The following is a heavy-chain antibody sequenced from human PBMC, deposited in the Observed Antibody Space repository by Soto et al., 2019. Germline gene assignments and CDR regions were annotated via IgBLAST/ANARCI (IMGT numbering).Heavy chain of an antibody. CDR3: AVRGYYLNWFDP. V-gene: IGHV2-5*02. Sequence: QITLKESGPPLVKPTQTLTLTCTFSGFSLSTSGVGVGWIRQPPGKALEWLALIYWDDDKRYSPSLKSRLTITKDTSKNQVVLTMTNMDPVDTATYYCAVRGYYLNWFDPWGQGTLVTVSS. CDR1: GFSLSTSGVG. CDR2: IYWDDDK. J-gene: IGHJ5*02. D-gene: IGHD3-22*01.